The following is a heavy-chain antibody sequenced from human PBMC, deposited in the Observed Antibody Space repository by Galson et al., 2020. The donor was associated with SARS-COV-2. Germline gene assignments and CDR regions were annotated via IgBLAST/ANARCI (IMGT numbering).Heavy chain of an antibody. CDR1: GYSISSYY. J-gene: IGHJ6*02. CDR3: ATDCIPVDPSEHQLSLKLSCGNAEDTAVYYGARGRRAADRCHSYGMDV. Sequence: SETLSLTCTVSGYSISSYYCSWIRQPPAEGLEWIGYINYSRSTNYNPPLKRRLTITADNTTNHHFLKLLTATAAATAAFYCATDCIPVDPSEHQLSLKLSCGNAEDTAVYYGARGRRAADRCHSYGMDVWSQEPTVTV. D-gene: IGHD3-3*01. V-gene: IGHV4-59*12. CDR2: INYSRST.